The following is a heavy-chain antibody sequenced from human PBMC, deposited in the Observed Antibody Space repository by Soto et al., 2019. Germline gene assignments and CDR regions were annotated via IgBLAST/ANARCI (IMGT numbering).Heavy chain of an antibody. CDR2: MSYVGTYK. Sequence: GGSLRLSCAASGFTFSSYAMHWVRQAPGKGLERVAVMSYVGTYKYYADSVKGRFTISRDLSGNTLFLQMNSLRFEDTAVYFCAKEMYPRTVLDSSSPWGDYWGQGTLVTVSS. CDR1: GFTFSSYA. J-gene: IGHJ4*02. D-gene: IGHD6-6*01. CDR3: AKEMYPRTVLDSSSPWGDY. V-gene: IGHV3-30*04.